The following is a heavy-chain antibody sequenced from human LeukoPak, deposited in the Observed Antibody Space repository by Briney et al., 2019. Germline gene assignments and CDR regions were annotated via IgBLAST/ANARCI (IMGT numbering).Heavy chain of an antibody. CDR1: GLTFSSHW. Sequence: GGSLRLSCAASGLTFSSHWMHWVRQAPGKGLVWVSRITNDGSSTTYADSVKGRFTISRDNAKNMLYLQVNSLRAEDTAVYYCARLGARQVLDYWGQGTLVTVSS. CDR2: ITNDGSST. V-gene: IGHV3-74*01. CDR3: ARLGARQVLDY. J-gene: IGHJ4*02. D-gene: IGHD4-17*01.